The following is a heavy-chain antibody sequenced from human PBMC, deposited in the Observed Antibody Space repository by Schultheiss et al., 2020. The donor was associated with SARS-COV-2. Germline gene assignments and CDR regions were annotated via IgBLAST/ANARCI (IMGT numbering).Heavy chain of an antibody. V-gene: IGHV4-34*01. CDR1: GGSISSYY. CDR3: ARGGTLYSSSLYYYYGMDV. Sequence: SETLSLTCTVSGGSISSYYWSWIRQPPGKGLEWIGEINHSGSTNYNPSLKSRVTISVDTSKNQFSLKLSSVTAADTAVYYCARGGTLYSSSLYYYYGMDVWGQGTTVTVSS. D-gene: IGHD6-6*01. J-gene: IGHJ6*02. CDR2: INHSGST.